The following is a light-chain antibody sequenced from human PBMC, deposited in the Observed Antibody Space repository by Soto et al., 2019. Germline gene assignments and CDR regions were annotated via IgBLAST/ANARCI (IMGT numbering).Light chain of an antibody. V-gene: IGKV3-15*01. CDR1: QSVSSN. CDR3: QQYNNWPWT. Sequence: ERVMTQSPATLSVSPGERATLSCRASQSVSSNLAWYQQKPGQAPRLLIYGASTRATGIPARFSGSGSGTDFTLTISSLQSEDFAVYYCQQYNNWPWTFGQGTKVDIK. CDR2: GAS. J-gene: IGKJ1*01.